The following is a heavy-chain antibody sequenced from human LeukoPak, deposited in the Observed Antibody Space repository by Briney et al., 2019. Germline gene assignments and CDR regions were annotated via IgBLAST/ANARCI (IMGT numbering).Heavy chain of an antibody. V-gene: IGHV4-59*12. D-gene: IGHD4-23*01. CDR3: ARDTAESTVADYYFDY. CDR1: GGSISSYY. J-gene: IGHJ4*02. CDR2: IYYSGST. Sequence: SETLSLTCTVSGGSISSYYWSWIRQPPGKGLEWIGYIYYSGSTNYNPSLKSRVTISVDTSKNQFSLKLSSVTAADTAVYYCARDTAESTVADYYFDYWGQGTLVTVSS.